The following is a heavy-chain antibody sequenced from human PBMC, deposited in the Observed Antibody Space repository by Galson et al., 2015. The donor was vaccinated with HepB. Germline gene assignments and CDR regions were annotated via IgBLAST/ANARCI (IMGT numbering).Heavy chain of an antibody. V-gene: IGHV4-34*01. CDR2: INHSGST. D-gene: IGHD3-3*01. J-gene: IGHJ5*02. Sequence: SETLSLTCAVYGGSFSGYYWSWIRQPPGKGLEWIGEINHSGSTNYNPSLKSRVTISVDTSKNQFSLKLSSVTAADTAVYYCARESDVLRFLEWSPRVLDPWGQGTLVTVSS. CDR3: ARESDVLRFLEWSPRVLDP. CDR1: GGSFSGYY.